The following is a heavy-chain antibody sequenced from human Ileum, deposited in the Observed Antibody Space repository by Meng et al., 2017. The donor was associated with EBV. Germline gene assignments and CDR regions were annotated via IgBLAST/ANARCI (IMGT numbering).Heavy chain of an antibody. CDR2: INTDNGET. J-gene: IGHJ4*02. CDR3: ASRPGFNIGPFDF. V-gene: IGHV1-3*04. CDR1: GYTFTRYP. D-gene: IGHD3/OR15-3a*01. Sequence: VQLVQSGGGLRKPGASVKLSCKASGYTFTRYPIHWVRQAPGQRPEWMGWINTDNGETEFSQKFQGRVTITRDTSATTAYMELISLRSEDTAVYYCASRPGFNIGPFDFWGQGTLVTVSS.